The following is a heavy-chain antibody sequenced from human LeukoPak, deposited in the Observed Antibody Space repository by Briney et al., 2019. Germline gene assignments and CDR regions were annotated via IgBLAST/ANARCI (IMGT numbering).Heavy chain of an antibody. V-gene: IGHV3-7*01. CDR1: GFTFSSYW. Sequence: GGSLRLSCAASGFTFSSYWMSWVRQAPGKGLEWVANIKQDGSEKYYVDSVKGRFTISRDNAKNSLYLQMNSLRAEDTAVYYCAREKGFRYYYGSGTSFDIWGQGTMVTVSS. J-gene: IGHJ3*02. CDR3: AREKGFRYYYGSGTSFDI. CDR2: IKQDGSEK. D-gene: IGHD3-10*01.